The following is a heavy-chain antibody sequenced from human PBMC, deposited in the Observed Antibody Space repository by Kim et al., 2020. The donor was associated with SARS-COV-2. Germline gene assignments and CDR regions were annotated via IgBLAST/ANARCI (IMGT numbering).Heavy chain of an antibody. V-gene: IGHV5-10-1*01. J-gene: IGHJ4*02. CDR1: GYSFTSYW. CDR3: ANAEINSSGWYSSYFDY. CDR2: IDPSDSYT. Sequence: GESLKISCKGSGYSFTSYWISWVRQMPGKGLEWMGRIDPSDSYTNYSPSFQGHVTISADKSISTAYLQWSSLKASDTAMYYCANAEINSSGWYSSYFDYWGQGTLVTVSS. D-gene: IGHD6-19*01.